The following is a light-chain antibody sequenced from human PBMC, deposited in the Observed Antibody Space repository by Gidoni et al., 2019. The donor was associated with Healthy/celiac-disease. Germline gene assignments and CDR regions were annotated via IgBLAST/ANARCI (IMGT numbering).Light chain of an antibody. CDR2: KAS. Sequence: DIQMTQSPSTLSASVGDRVTITCRASQSISSWFAWYQQKPGKAPKLLIYKASSLESGVPSRSSGSGSGTEFTRTISSLQPDDFATYYCQHFRAFXXXTKVEIK. V-gene: IGKV1-5*03. CDR3: QHFRA. CDR1: QSISSW. J-gene: IGKJ1*01.